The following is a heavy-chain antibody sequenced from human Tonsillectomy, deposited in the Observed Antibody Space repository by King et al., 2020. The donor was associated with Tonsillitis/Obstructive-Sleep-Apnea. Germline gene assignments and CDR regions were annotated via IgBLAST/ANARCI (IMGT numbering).Heavy chain of an antibody. D-gene: IGHD3-9*01. J-gene: IGHJ6*02. CDR2: ISNNGGST. Sequence: VQLVESGGGLVQPGGSLRLSCSASGFTFSSYAMHWVRQAPGKGLEYVSAISNNGGSTYYADSVKGRFTISRDNSKNTLYLQMSSLRAEDTAVYYCVKAKVPLDILTGYYGPYYYYGMDVWGQGTTVTVSS. CDR1: GFTFSSYA. V-gene: IGHV3-64D*06. CDR3: VKAKVPLDILTGYYGPYYYYGMDV.